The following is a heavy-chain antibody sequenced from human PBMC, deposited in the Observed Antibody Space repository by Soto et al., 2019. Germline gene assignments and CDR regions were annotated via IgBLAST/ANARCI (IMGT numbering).Heavy chain of an antibody. Sequence: GGSLRLSCAASGFTFSSYGMHWVRQAPGKGLEWVAVIWYDGSNKYYADSVKGRFTISRDNSKNTLYLQMNSLRAEDTAVYYCARDQEEYSYGHDAFDIWGQGTMVTVSS. V-gene: IGHV3-33*01. J-gene: IGHJ3*02. CDR2: IWYDGSNK. CDR3: ARDQEEYSYGHDAFDI. CDR1: GFTFSSYG. D-gene: IGHD5-18*01.